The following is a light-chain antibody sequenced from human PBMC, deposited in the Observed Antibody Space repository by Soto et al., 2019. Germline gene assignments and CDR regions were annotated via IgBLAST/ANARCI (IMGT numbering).Light chain of an antibody. J-gene: IGKJ5*01. CDR1: QSVSFY. Sequence: ETVLTQSPATLSLSLGERATLSCRASQSVSFYLAWYQQKPGQAPRLLIYDASNRATGIPARFSGSGSGTDFTLTISSLEPEDFAVYYCQQRSNWPSFGQGTRLEIK. V-gene: IGKV3-11*01. CDR3: QQRSNWPS. CDR2: DAS.